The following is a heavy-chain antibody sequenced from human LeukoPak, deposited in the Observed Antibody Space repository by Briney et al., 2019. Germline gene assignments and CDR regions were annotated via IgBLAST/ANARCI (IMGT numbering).Heavy chain of an antibody. Sequence: GGSLRLSCAASGFTFSNYGMHWVRQAPGKGLEWVAVISNDGNRKYYSDSVKGRFTISRDNSKNTLYLQMNSLRAEDTAVYYCAKDLVLSDGYNFDYWSQGTLVTVSS. J-gene: IGHJ4*02. CDR3: AKDLVLSDGYNFDY. D-gene: IGHD5-24*01. V-gene: IGHV3-30*18. CDR2: ISNDGNRK. CDR1: GFTFSNYG.